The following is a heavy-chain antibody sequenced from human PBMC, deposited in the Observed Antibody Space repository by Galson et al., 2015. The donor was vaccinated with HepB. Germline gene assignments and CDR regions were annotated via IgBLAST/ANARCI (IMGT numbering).Heavy chain of an antibody. CDR1: GYTFTSYG. CDR2: ISAYNGNT. D-gene: IGHD5-18*01. Sequence: SVKVSCKASGYTFTSYGISWVRQAPGQGLEWMGWISAYNGNTNYAQKLQGRVTMTTDTSTSTAYMELRSLRSDDTAVYYCARSGGTAMAMLDAFDIWGQGTMVTVSS. J-gene: IGHJ3*02. CDR3: ARSGGTAMAMLDAFDI. V-gene: IGHV1-18*04.